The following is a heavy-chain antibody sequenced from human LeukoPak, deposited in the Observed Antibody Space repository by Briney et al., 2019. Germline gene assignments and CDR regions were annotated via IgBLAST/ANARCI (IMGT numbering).Heavy chain of an antibody. Sequence: QPGRSLRLSCAASGFTFSSYGMHWVRQAPGKGLEWVAIISYDGSNKYYADSMKGRFTISRDNSKNTLYVQMNSLRAEDTAVYYCAKDQKGAAGTIDYWGQGTLVTVSS. J-gene: IGHJ4*02. CDR2: ISYDGSNK. D-gene: IGHD6-13*01. V-gene: IGHV3-30*18. CDR1: GFTFSSYG. CDR3: AKDQKGAAGTIDY.